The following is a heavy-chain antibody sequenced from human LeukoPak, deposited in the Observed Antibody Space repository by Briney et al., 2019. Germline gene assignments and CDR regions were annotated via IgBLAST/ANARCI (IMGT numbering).Heavy chain of an antibody. CDR1: GFTFSSYE. CDR3: AKGDSIAAAVDWFDP. Sequence: GGSLRLSCAASGFTFSSYEMNWVRQAPGKGLEWVSYISSSGSTIYYADSVKGRFTISRDNAKNSLYLQMNSLRAEDTAVYYCAKGDSIAAAVDWFDPWGQGTLVTVSS. V-gene: IGHV3-48*03. CDR2: ISSSGSTI. J-gene: IGHJ5*02. D-gene: IGHD6-13*01.